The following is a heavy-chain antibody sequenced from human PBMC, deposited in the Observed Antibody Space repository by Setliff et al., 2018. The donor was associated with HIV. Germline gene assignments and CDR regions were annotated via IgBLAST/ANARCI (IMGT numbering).Heavy chain of an antibody. V-gene: IGHV3-7*03. D-gene: IGHD4-4*01. CDR2: IKPDGSVD. Sequence: PGGSLRLSCAASGFTFNIHWMTWVRQAPGKGLEWVADIKPDGSVDHYVDSVKGRFTISRDNAKDSLYLQMNSLRAEDTAVYFCARDWLDYKILDHWGQGTLVTVS. CDR3: ARDWLDYKILDH. J-gene: IGHJ4*02. CDR1: GFTFNIHW.